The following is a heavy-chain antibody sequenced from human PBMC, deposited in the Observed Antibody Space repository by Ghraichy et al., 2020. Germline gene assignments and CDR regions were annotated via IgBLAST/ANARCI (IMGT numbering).Heavy chain of an antibody. CDR1: GFTFSSYA. Sequence: LSLTCAASGFTFSSYAMSWVRQAPGKGLEWVSAISGSGGSTYYADSVKGRFTISRDNSKNTLYLQMNSLRAEDTAVYYCAKTSSWYHFDYWGQGTLVTVSS. CDR3: AKTSSWYHFDY. V-gene: IGHV3-23*01. J-gene: IGHJ4*02. CDR2: ISGSGGST. D-gene: IGHD6-13*01.